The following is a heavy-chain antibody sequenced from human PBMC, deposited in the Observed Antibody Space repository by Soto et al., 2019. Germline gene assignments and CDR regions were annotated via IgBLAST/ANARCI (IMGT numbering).Heavy chain of an antibody. D-gene: IGHD6-19*01. CDR2: MGGSTGTT. Sequence: RWSLRLSGSPSPFGCSNYGFNWVRQPPGKGREWVSGMGGSTGTTYYADCVNGQFTIARDNLKNTLYVQMNSLPGDATAVCSCGIGTFSSGWESRGQGTLVTVSS. J-gene: IGHJ4*02. CDR1: PFGCSNYG. V-gene: IGHV3-23*01. CDR3: GIGTFSSGWES.